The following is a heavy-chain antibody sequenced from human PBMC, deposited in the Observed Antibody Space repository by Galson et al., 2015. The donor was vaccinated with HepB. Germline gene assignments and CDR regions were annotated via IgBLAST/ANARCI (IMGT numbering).Heavy chain of an antibody. V-gene: IGHV5-51*01. D-gene: IGHD2-21*02. CDR1: GYSFTSYW. J-gene: IGHJ6*02. Sequence: QSGAEVKKPGESLKISCKGSGYSFTSYWIGWVRQMPGKGLEWMGIIYPGDSDTRYSPSFQGQVTISADKSISTAYLQWSSLKASDTAMYYCARHGQVVVTAIGSYYGMDVWGQGTTVTVSS. CDR3: ARHGQVVVTAIGSYYGMDV. CDR2: IYPGDSDT.